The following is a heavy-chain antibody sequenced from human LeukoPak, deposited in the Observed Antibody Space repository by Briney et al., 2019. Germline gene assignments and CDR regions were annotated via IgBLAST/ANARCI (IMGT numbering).Heavy chain of an antibody. Sequence: GGSLRLSCAASRFTYSTYSMNWVRQAPGKGPEWVSYISWSSSYIYYADSVRGRFTISRDNTKNSLYLQMNSLRAEDTAVYYCARMRAGTSYFDYWGQGTLVTVSS. D-gene: IGHD6-13*01. V-gene: IGHV3-21*01. CDR2: ISWSSSYI. J-gene: IGHJ4*02. CDR3: ARMRAGTSYFDY. CDR1: RFTYSTYS.